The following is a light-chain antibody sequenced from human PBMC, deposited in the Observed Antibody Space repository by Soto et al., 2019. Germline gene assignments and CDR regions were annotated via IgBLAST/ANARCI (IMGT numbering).Light chain of an antibody. CDR2: KAS. V-gene: IGKV1-5*03. CDR3: QQYNSYQYT. Sequence: DIQMTQSPSTLSASVGDRVTITCRASQSISSWLAWYQQKPGKATKLLIYKASSLEGGIPSRFSGSGSETEFTLTISSLQPEDFVTYYCQQYNSYQYTFGQGNKLEIK. CDR1: QSISSW. J-gene: IGKJ2*01.